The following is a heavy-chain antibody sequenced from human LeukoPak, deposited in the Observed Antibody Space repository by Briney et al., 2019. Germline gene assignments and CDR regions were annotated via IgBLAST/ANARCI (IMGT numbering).Heavy chain of an antibody. J-gene: IGHJ4*02. V-gene: IGHV1-18*01. CDR3: ATGYYYDSSGYYLDC. Sequence: SVKVSCKASGYTSSSSGFSWVRQTPGQGLEWMGWISAYNGNTNYAQEFQGRVTMTTDTSTSTAYMDLRSLRSEDTAVYYCATGYYYDSSGYYLDCWGQGTLVTVSS. CDR1: GYTSSSSG. CDR2: ISAYNGNT. D-gene: IGHD3-22*01.